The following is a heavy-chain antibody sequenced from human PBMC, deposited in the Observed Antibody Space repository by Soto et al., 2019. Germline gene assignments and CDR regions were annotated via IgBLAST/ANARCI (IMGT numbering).Heavy chain of an antibody. V-gene: IGHV4-59*08. Sequence: SETLSLTCTVSGCSISSYDWSWIRQPPGKGLEWIGYIYYSGSTNYNPSLKSRVTISVDTSKNQFSLKLSSVTAADTAVYYCARYCSSTSCYGGYYYYYYMDVWGKATTVTVSS. D-gene: IGHD2-2*01. J-gene: IGHJ6*03. CDR2: IYYSGST. CDR1: GCSISSYD. CDR3: ARYCSSTSCYGGYYYYYYMDV.